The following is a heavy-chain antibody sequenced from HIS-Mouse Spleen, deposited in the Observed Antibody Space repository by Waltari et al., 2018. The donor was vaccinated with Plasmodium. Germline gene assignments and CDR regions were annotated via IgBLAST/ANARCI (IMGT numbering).Heavy chain of an antibody. CDR2: IRWKSGSI. Sequence: EVQLVESGGGLVQPGGSLRLSCAASGFTFVSYWMSWVRQAPGKGREGVSGIRWKSGSIGYADSVKGRFTSSRDNAKTSLYLQMNSLRAEDTAVYYCASGWYWYFDLWGRGTLVTVSA. V-gene: IGHV3-9*01. J-gene: IGHJ2*01. D-gene: IGHD6-25*01. CDR3: ASGWYWYFDL. CDR1: GFTFVSYW.